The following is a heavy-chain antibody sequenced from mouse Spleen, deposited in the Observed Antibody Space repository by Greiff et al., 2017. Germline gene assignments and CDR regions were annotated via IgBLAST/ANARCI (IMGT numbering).Heavy chain of an antibody. Sequence: QVQLKQPGAELVRPGASVKLSCKASGYTFTSYWINWVKQRPGQGLEWIGNIYPSDSYTNYNQKFKDKATLTVDKSSSTAYMQLSSPTSEDSAVYYCTRGRYDREGYAMDYWGQGTSVTVSS. CDR3: TRGRYDREGYAMDY. CDR1: GYTFTSYW. J-gene: IGHJ4*01. CDR2: IYPSDSYT. V-gene: IGHV1-69*02. D-gene: IGHD2-14*01.